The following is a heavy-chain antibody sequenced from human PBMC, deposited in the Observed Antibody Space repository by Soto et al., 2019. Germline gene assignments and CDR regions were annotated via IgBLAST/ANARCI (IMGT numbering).Heavy chain of an antibody. D-gene: IGHD2-15*01. CDR3: ARGQVVAAQH. V-gene: IGHV4-30-2*01. CDR2: IYHSGST. CDR1: GGSISSGGYS. Sequence: QLQLQESGSGLVKPSQTLSLTCAVSGGSISSGGYSWSWIRQPPGKGMEWIGYIYHSGSTYYNPSIKSRVTISVDRSKNQFSMKLSSVTAADTALYYCARGQVVAAQHWGQGTLVTVSS. J-gene: IGHJ4*02.